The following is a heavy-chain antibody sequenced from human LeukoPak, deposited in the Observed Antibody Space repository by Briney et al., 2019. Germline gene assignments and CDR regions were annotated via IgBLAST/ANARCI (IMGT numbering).Heavy chain of an antibody. J-gene: IGHJ4*02. CDR1: GFTFSSYW. Sequence: GGSLRLSCAASGFTFSSYWMHWVRQAPGKGLVWVSHINSDGSSTTYADSVKGRFTISRDNSKNTLYLQMNSLRAEDTAVYYCARGWLSDYWGQGTLVTVSS. V-gene: IGHV3-74*01. CDR2: INSDGSST. CDR3: ARGWLSDY. D-gene: IGHD3-22*01.